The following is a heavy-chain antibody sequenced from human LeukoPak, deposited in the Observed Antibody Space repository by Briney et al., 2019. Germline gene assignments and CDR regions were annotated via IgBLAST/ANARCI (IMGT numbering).Heavy chain of an antibody. CDR1: GFTFSSYA. CDR2: ISGSGGST. V-gene: IGHV3-23*01. D-gene: IGHD3-9*01. Sequence: GGSLRLSCGASGFTFSSYAMSWVRQAPGKGLEWVSAISGSGGSTYYADSVKGRFTISRDNSKNTLYLQMNSLRAEDTAVYYCAKDQILTGYYNAKNYYYYYGMDVWGKGTTVTVSS. CDR3: AKDQILTGYYNAKNYYYYYGMDV. J-gene: IGHJ6*04.